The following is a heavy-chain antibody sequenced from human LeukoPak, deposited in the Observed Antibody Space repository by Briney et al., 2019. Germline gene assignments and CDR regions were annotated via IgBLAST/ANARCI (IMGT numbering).Heavy chain of an antibody. V-gene: IGHV3-23*01. J-gene: IGHJ4*02. CDR3: AKNSTVVVPATIRY. D-gene: IGHD2-2*01. CDR1: GFTFSNYA. Sequence: PGGSLRLSCAASGFTFSNYAMSWDRQAPGKGLEWVSAISGSGGSTYYADSVKGRFTISRDNSKNTLYLQMNSLRAEDTAVYYCAKNSTVVVPATIRYWSQGTLVTVSS. CDR2: ISGSGGST.